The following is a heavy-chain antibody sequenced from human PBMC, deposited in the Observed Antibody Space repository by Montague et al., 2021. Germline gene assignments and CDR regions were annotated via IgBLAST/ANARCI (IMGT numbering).Heavy chain of an antibody. CDR3: ANNIHFDY. CDR2: ISGSGGNT. CDR1: GFTFGLYA. V-gene: IGHV3-23*01. J-gene: IGHJ4*02. Sequence: SLRLSCAVSGFTFGLYAMNWVRQAPGKGLEWVSAISGSGGNTYYADSVKGRFTISRDNSKNTVYLQMNSLRADDTAVYYCANNIHFDYWGQGTLVSVSS.